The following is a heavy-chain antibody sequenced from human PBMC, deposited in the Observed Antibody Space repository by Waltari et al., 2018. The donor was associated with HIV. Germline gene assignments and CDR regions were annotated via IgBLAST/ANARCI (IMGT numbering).Heavy chain of an antibody. Sequence: QVQLVQSGAEVKKPGASVKVSCKASGYTFTSYGISWVRQAPGQGLEWMGVISAHNGKTNYAQKLQGRGTMTTDTSTSTADMELRSLRSDDTAVYYCARDLPAVGAGLRYYYGMDVWGQGTTVTVS. V-gene: IGHV1-18*01. CDR2: ISAHNGKT. CDR3: ARDLPAVGAGLRYYYGMDV. J-gene: IGHJ6*02. CDR1: GYTFTSYG. D-gene: IGHD1-26*01.